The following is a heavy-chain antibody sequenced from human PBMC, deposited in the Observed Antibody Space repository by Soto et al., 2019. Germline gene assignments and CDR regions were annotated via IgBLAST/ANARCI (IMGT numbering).Heavy chain of an antibody. CDR2: INSDGNST. Sequence: GGSLRLSCAASGFTFSSYWMHWVRQAPGKGLVWVSRINSDGNSTSYADSVKGRFTISRDNAKNTLYLQMNRKIAEDTAVYYCAREGGTNWGSFYYYYYMDVWGKGTTVTVSS. D-gene: IGHD7-27*01. J-gene: IGHJ6*03. CDR3: AREGGTNWGSFYYYYYMDV. CDR1: GFTFSSYW. V-gene: IGHV3-74*01.